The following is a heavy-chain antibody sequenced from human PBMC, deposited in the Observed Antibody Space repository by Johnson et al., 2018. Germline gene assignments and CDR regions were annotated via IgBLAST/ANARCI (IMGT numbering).Heavy chain of an antibody. CDR3: ARDLGYPHGRDV. CDR2: IKVDGSEK. Sequence: VQLVESGGGLVQPGGSLRLSCAASGFTFSTYWMAWVRQGPGTGLEWVANIKVDGSEKFYADSVKGRFTISRDNAQNSLYLQMNSLRVEDTAVYYCARDLGYPHGRDVGGQGTTVTVAS. J-gene: IGHJ6*02. D-gene: IGHD5-18*01. V-gene: IGHV3-7*01. CDR1: GFTFSTYW.